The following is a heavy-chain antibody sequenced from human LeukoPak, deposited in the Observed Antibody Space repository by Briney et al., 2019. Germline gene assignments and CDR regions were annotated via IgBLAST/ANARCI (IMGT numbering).Heavy chain of an antibody. D-gene: IGHD5-12*01. V-gene: IGHV3-7*01. Sequence: QAGGSLRLSCAASGFTFSSYWMSWVRQAPGKGLEWVANIKQDGSEKYYVDSVRGRFTISRDNAKNSLYLQMNSLRAEDTAAYFCARVNIVETYPLFDYWGQGTLVTVSS. CDR2: IKQDGSEK. J-gene: IGHJ4*02. CDR1: GFTFSSYW. CDR3: ARVNIVETYPLFDY.